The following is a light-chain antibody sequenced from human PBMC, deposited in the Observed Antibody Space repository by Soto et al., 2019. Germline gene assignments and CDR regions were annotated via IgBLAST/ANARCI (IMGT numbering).Light chain of an antibody. CDR2: SNN. V-gene: IGLV1-44*01. Sequence: VLPQPPSASGTPGQRVTISCSGNSSNIGSNTVNWYQHLPGTAPKLLMYSNNQRPSGVPDRFSGSKSGTSASLAISGLQSEDEADYHCAAWDDRTNGNVFGTGTKVTV. J-gene: IGLJ1*01. CDR1: SSNIGSNT. CDR3: AAWDDRTNGNV.